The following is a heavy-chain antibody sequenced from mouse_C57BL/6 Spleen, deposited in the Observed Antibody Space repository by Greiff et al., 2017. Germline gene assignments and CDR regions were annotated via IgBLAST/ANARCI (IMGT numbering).Heavy chain of an antibody. J-gene: IGHJ2*01. D-gene: IGHD6-2*01. CDR1: GFTFSSYG. CDR2: ISSGGSYT. Sequence: EVKLVESGGDLVKPGGSLKLSCAASGFTFSSYGMSWVRQTPDKRLEWVATISSGGSYTYYPDSVKGRFTISRDTAKNTLYLQMSSLKSEDTAMYYCARQEGSLDYWGQGTTLTVSS. CDR3: ARQEGSLDY. V-gene: IGHV5-6*01.